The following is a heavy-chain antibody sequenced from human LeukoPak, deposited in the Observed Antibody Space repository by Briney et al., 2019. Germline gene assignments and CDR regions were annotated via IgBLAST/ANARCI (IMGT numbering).Heavy chain of an antibody. CDR1: DYSISSGYY. CDR2: IYHSGNT. D-gene: IGHD4-23*01. CDR3: ARVNGGKSALSG. V-gene: IGHV4-38-2*02. J-gene: IGHJ4*02. Sequence: SETLSLTCTVSDYSISSGYYWGWIRPPPGKGLEWIGNIYHSGNTYYNPSLKSRVTISVDTSKNQFSLKLSSVTAGDTAVYYCARVNGGKSALSGWGQGTLVTVSS.